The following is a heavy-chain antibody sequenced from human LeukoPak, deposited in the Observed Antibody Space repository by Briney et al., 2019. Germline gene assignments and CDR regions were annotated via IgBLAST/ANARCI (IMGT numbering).Heavy chain of an antibody. D-gene: IGHD5/OR15-5a*01. J-gene: IGHJ4*02. CDR3: AKYLFVSTPFFDY. Sequence: PGGSLRLSCAASGLAFSSYAMTWVRQAPGKGLEWVSALSDSGGITHYAGSVKGRFTISRDNSKNTLYLQMNSLRADDTAVYYCAKYLFVSTPFFDYWGQGTLVAVSS. CDR1: GLAFSSYA. CDR2: LSDSGGIT. V-gene: IGHV3-23*01.